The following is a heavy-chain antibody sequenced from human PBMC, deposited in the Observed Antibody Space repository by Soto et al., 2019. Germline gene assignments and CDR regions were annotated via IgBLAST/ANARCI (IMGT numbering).Heavy chain of an antibody. D-gene: IGHD3-22*01. V-gene: IGHV3-21*01. CDR1: GFTISAYS. CDR3: ARQRYYYDSSGYLHGMDV. CDR2: ISSSRNYI. J-gene: IGHJ6*02. Sequence: EVQLVESGGGLVKPGGSLRLSCAPSGFTISAYSMSWVRQASGKGLEWVSFISSSRNYIYYADSVKGRFTISRDNAKNSLYLQMDSLRTEDTAVYYCARQRYYYDSSGYLHGMDVWGQGTTVTVSS.